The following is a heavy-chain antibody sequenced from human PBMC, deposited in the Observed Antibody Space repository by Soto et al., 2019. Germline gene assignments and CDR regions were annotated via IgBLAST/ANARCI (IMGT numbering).Heavy chain of an antibody. CDR3: ARVLSGNKEWFDP. Sequence: QVHLQESGPGLVKPWGTLSLTCAVSGVSVTAGNLWSWVRQSPGKGLEWIGEVFPDGSTNYNPSLKSRVTISLDKSQNHFSLILTSVTAADTALYYCARVLSGNKEWFDPWSQGTLVTVSS. CDR1: GVSVTAGNL. V-gene: IGHV4-4*02. J-gene: IGHJ5*02. CDR2: VFPDGST. D-gene: IGHD3-10*01.